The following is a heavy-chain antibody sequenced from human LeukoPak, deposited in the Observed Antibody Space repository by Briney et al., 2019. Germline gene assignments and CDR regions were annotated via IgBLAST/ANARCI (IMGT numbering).Heavy chain of an antibody. CDR1: GFTFSSYG. D-gene: IGHD6-13*01. J-gene: IGHJ4*02. CDR2: IGSSSNYI. Sequence: PGGSLRLSCAASGFTFSSYGMHWVRQAPGKGLEWVSSIGSSSNYIYYADSVRGRFSISRDNAKNSLYLQMNSLRAEDTAVYYCARARGAAATYIDYWGQGTLVTVSS. V-gene: IGHV3-21*04. CDR3: ARARGAAATYIDY.